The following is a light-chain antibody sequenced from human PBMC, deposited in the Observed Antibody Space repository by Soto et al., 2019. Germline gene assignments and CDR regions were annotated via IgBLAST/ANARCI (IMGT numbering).Light chain of an antibody. Sequence: DIVMTQSPDSLAVSLGERATINCKSSQSVLYSSNNKNYLAWYQQKPGQPPKLLIYWASTRESGVPDRFSGSGSGTDFTLTISSLQAEDVAVYYCQQYDGTPAFGQGTKVDIK. CDR3: QQYDGTPA. J-gene: IGKJ1*01. CDR2: WAS. CDR1: QSVLYSSNNKNY. V-gene: IGKV4-1*01.